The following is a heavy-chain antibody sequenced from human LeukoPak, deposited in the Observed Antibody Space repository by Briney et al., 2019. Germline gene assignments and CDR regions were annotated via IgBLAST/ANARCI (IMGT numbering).Heavy chain of an antibody. CDR2: TNAGGRT. CDR1: GLTVSSSN. J-gene: IGHJ6*03. D-gene: IGHD3-10*01. Sequence: GGSLRLSCAVSGLTVSSSNMNWVRQAPGKGLEWVSSTNAGGRTYYADSVKGRFVISRDISKNSVYLQMKSLRAEDTAIYYCAREGSAAPYYYYMDVWGKGTTVTVSS. V-gene: IGHV3-53*01. CDR3: AREGSAAPYYYYMDV.